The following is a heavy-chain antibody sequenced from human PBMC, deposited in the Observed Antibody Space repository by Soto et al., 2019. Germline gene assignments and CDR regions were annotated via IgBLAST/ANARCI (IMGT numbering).Heavy chain of an antibody. D-gene: IGHD2-15*01. CDR2: IYYSGST. J-gene: IGHJ4*01. CDR1: HGSIRSSRHQ. CDR3: PRHKSLSRGPTLY. V-gene: IGHV4-39*01. Sequence: SETPSLTFTAPHGSIRSSRHQFGWTRQPPGKGLEGIGSIYYSGSTYYNPSLKSRVTISVDTSKNQSSLKLSSMTAEDTAMSYGPRHKSLSRGPTLYWGHGTLVPVFS.